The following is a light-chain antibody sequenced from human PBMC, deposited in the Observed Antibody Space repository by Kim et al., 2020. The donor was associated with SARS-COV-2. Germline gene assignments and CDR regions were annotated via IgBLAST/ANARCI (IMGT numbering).Light chain of an antibody. V-gene: IGLV2-11*01. J-gene: IGLJ3*02. Sequence: GQAVTNSLTGTSSDVGSYNYVSWYQQHPGKAHKVMIYDVSKRPSGVPDRFSGSKSGNTASLTISGLQAEDEADYYCCSYAGSYTWVFGGGTQLTVL. CDR1: SSDVGSYNY. CDR3: CSYAGSYTWV. CDR2: DVS.